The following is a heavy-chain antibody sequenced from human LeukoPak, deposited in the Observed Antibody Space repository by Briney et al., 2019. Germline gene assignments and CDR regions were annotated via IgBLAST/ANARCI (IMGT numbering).Heavy chain of an antibody. CDR1: GGSVSNASYY. Sequence: PSETLSLTCTVSGGSVSNASYYWSWIRQPPGKGLDWIEYVYYSWSTNYSPSLKSRVTVSVDTSKNQFSLKLTSVTAADTAVYYCARVRYGSGSYYFDNWGQGTLVTVPS. D-gene: IGHD3-10*01. V-gene: IGHV4-61*01. J-gene: IGHJ4*02. CDR3: ARVRYGSGSYYFDN. CDR2: VYYSWST.